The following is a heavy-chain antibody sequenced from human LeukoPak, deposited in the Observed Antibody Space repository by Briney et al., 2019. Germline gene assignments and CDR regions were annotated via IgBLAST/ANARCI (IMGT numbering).Heavy chain of an antibody. J-gene: IGHJ5*02. CDR3: AREAITIFGVVRTQTTYGPHRFDP. Sequence: PSETVSLTCTVSSDSISTSNYYWGWVRQPPGKALEWIGNICYSGSTYYSPSVKSRVTISVDTFKNQFSLKLSSVTAADTAVYYCAREAITIFGVVRTQTTYGPHRFDPWGQGTLVTVSS. CDR2: ICYSGST. D-gene: IGHD3-3*01. V-gene: IGHV4-39*07. CDR1: SDSISTSNYY.